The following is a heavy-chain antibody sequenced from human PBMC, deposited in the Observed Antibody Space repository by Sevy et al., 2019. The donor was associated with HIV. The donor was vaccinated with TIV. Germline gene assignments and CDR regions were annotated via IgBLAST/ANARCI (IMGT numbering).Heavy chain of an antibody. J-gene: IGHJ4*02. Sequence: GGSLRLSCAASGFTFSSYAMSWVRQAPGKGLEWVSAINGNGGSTYYADSVKGRFTISRDNSKNTLYLQMNSLRAEDTAVYYCAKARKERRIFDYWGQGTLVTVSS. CDR3: AKARKERRIFDY. CDR2: INGNGGST. CDR1: GFTFSSYA. V-gene: IGHV3-23*01. D-gene: IGHD1-1*01.